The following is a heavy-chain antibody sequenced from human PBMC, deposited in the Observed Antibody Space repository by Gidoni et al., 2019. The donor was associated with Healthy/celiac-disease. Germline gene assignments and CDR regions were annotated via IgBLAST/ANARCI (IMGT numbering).Heavy chain of an antibody. D-gene: IGHD3-3*01. V-gene: IGHV1-18*01. CDR1: GSTFTSYG. CDR3: ARRDETVRGGEGFLEHDY. J-gene: IGHJ4*02. Sequence: VQLVQSGAAVKKPGASVQVSCKASGSTFTSYGISWVRQAPGQGLEWMGWISAYNGNTNYAQKLQGRVTMTTDTSTSTAYMELRSLRSDDTAVYYCARRDETVRGGEGFLEHDYWGQGTLVTVSS. CDR2: ISAYNGNT.